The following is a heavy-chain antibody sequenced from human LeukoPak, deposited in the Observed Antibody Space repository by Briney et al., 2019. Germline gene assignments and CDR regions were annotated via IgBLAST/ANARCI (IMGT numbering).Heavy chain of an antibody. Sequence: SETLSLACTVSGYSISSGYYWGWIRQPPGKGLEWIGSIYHSGSTYYNPSLKSRVTISVDTSKNQFSLKLSSVTAADTAVYYCARIAVVGAELDYWGQGTLVTVSS. D-gene: IGHD2-2*01. CDR1: GYSISSGYY. V-gene: IGHV4-38-2*02. CDR2: IYHSGST. J-gene: IGHJ4*02. CDR3: ARIAVVGAELDY.